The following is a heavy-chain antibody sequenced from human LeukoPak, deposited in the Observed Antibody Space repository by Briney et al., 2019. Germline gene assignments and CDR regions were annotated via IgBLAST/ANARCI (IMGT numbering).Heavy chain of an antibody. V-gene: IGHV4-59*11. Sequence: SETLSITCTVSGGSISSHYWSWIRQPPGKGLEWIGYIYYSGSTNYNPSLKSRVTISVDTSKNQFSLKLSSVTAADTAVYYCARVGGRDGYNFDYWGQGTLVTVSS. J-gene: IGHJ4*02. D-gene: IGHD5-24*01. CDR1: GGSISSHY. CDR2: IYYSGST. CDR3: ARVGGRDGYNFDY.